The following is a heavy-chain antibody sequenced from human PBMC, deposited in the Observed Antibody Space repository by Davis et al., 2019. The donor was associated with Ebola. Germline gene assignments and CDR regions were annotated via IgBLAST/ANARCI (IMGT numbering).Heavy chain of an antibody. CDR1: GFTFSSYW. CDR3: ARHQYDSSGYYYFHF. Sequence: HTGGSLRLSCAASGFTFSSYWIHWVRQVPGKGLAWVSRINNDGSGTMYADSVKGRFTISRDNAKNTLYLQMNGLRVEETAFYYCARHQYDSSGYYYFHFWGQGTLVTVSS. CDR2: INNDGSGT. V-gene: IGHV3-74*03. J-gene: IGHJ4*02. D-gene: IGHD3-22*01.